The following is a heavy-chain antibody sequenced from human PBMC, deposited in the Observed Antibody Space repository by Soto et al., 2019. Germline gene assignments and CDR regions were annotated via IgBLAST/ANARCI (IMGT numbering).Heavy chain of an antibody. Sequence: GGSLRLSCAASGFTFSSYAMHWVRQAPGKGLEWVAVISYDGSNKYYADSVKGRFTISRDNSKNTLCLQMNSLRAEDTAVYYCARETAGGYNFYLYFDYWGQGTLVTVSS. CDR1: GFTFSSYA. CDR3: ARETAGGYNFYLYFDY. CDR2: ISYDGSNK. J-gene: IGHJ4*02. V-gene: IGHV3-30-3*01. D-gene: IGHD6-25*01.